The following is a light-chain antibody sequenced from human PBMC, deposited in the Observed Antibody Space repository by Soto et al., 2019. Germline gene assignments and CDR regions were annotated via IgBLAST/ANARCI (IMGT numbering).Light chain of an antibody. Sequence: QSALTQPASVSGSPGQSITISRTGTSSDVGSYNLVSWYQQHPGKAPKLMIYEGSKRHSGVSNRVSGSKSGNTASLTISGLQVEDEADYYCCSYAGSSTYVFGTGTKLTVL. CDR3: CSYAGSSTYV. V-gene: IGLV2-23*01. CDR1: SSDVGSYNL. J-gene: IGLJ1*01. CDR2: EGS.